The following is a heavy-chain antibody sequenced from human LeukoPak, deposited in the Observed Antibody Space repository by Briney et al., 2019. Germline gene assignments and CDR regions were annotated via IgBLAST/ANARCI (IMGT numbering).Heavy chain of an antibody. Sequence: PGGFLRLSCAASGFTFSSYTMNWVRQAPGKGLEWVSSISSSSSYIYYADSVKGRFTISRDNAKNSLYLQMNSLRAEDTAVYYCARDSGSYPNDAFDIWGQGTMVTVSS. J-gene: IGHJ3*02. CDR2: ISSSSSYI. V-gene: IGHV3-21*01. CDR1: GFTFSSYT. CDR3: ARDSGSYPNDAFDI. D-gene: IGHD1-26*01.